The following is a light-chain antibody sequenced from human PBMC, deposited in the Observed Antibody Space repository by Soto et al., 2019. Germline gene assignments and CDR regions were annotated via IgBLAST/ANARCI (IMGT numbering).Light chain of an antibody. J-gene: IGKJ2*01. CDR3: QQYGSSLYT. V-gene: IGKV3-20*01. Sequence: EIVLTQSPGTLSLSPGERDTLSCRASQSVSSSYLAWYQQKPGQAPRLLIYGASSRATGIPDRFSGSGSGTDFTLTISRLEPEDFALYYCQQYGSSLYTFGQGTKLEIK. CDR1: QSVSSSY. CDR2: GAS.